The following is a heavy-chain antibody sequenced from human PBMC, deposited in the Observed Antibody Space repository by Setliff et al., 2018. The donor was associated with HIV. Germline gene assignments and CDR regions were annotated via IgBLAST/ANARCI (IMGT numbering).Heavy chain of an antibody. Sequence: SETLSLTCTVSGASISEYFWSWIRQSPGRRPEWIGHIYYTGSSKYSPSLKSRVTMSVDMARNQFSLNLTSVTAADTAVYYCARTYYYDSTGYLGRFYYQYYMDVWGKGTTVTVSS. CDR3: ARTYYYDSTGYLGRFYYQYYMDV. D-gene: IGHD3-22*01. V-gene: IGHV4-59*08. J-gene: IGHJ6*03. CDR2: IYYTGSS. CDR1: GASISEYF.